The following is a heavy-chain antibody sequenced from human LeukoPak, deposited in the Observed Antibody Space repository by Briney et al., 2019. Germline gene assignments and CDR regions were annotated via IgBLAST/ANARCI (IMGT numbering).Heavy chain of an antibody. CDR1: GGSTSSSNYY. D-gene: IGHD3-3*01. CDR3: ARLGAGPTYYDFWSGYSSFYFDY. Sequence: PSETLSLTCTVSGGSTSSSNYYWGWIRQPPGKGLEWIGGIHYSGNTYYNPSLKSRVTISVDTSKNQFSLKLSSVTAADPAVYYCARLGAGPTYYDFWSGYSSFYFDYWGQGTLVTVSS. CDR2: IHYSGNT. V-gene: IGHV4-39*01. J-gene: IGHJ4*02.